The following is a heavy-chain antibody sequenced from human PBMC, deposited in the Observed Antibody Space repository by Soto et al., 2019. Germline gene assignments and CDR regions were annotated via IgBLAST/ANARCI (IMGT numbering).Heavy chain of an antibody. D-gene: IGHD5-12*01. CDR3: ARVATIRSAYYYYGMDV. V-gene: IGHV4-34*09. CDR1: GGSFSGYS. CDR2: IYYSGST. Sequence: SETLSLTCAVYGGSFSGYSWTWIRQPPGKGLEWIGEIYYSGSTYYNPSLKSRVTISVDTSKNQFSLKLSSVTAADTAVYYCARVATIRSAYYYYGMDVWGQGTTVTVSS. J-gene: IGHJ6*02.